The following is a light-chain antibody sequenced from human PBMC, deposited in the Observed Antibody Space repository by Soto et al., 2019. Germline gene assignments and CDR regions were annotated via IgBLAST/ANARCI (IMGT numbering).Light chain of an antibody. CDR3: QQSYSTPVT. V-gene: IGKV1-39*01. Sequence: DIQMTHSPSSLSASLGARVTIPCQASQSISSYLNWYQHKPGKAPNLLIYAASSLQSGVPSRFSGSGSGTDFTLTISSLQPEDFATYYCQQSYSTPVTFGQGTRLE. CDR2: AAS. CDR1: QSISSY. J-gene: IGKJ5*01.